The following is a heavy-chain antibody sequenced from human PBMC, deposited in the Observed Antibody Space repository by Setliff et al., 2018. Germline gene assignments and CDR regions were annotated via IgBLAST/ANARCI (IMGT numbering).Heavy chain of an antibody. Sequence: VKVSCKASGYMLNSYGISWVRQAPGQGLEWMGWISSYNDITNYAQRFQGRVTLTKDMSTSAAYMELRSLGSDDTAVYYCAISTLSICSGGNCPNVFDVWGQGTMVTVSS. J-gene: IGHJ3*01. CDR1: GYMLNSYG. D-gene: IGHD2-15*01. CDR2: ISSYNDIT. CDR3: AISTLSICSGGNCPNVFDV. V-gene: IGHV1-18*01.